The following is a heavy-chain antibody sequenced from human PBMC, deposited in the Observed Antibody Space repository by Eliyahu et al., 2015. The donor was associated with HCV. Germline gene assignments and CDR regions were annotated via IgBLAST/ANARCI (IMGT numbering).Heavy chain of an antibody. CDR2: SFTVGTP. J-gene: IGHJ4*02. V-gene: IGHV4-30-4*08. CDR3: ARVDVERAFDY. Sequence: QVQLQESGPGLVKPSQTLSLTCTVSGGSISSGDYYWSWIRQPPGKGLESGLGTSFTVGTPSTPSLKSRVTISVDTSKNQFSLKLSSVTAADTAVYYCARVDVERAFDYWGQGTLVTVSS. D-gene: IGHD1-1*01. CDR1: GGSISSGDYY.